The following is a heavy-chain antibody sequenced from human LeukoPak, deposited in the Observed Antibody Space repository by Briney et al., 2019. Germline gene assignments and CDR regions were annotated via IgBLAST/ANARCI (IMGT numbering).Heavy chain of an antibody. D-gene: IGHD6-6*01. CDR1: GFTFSRYA. J-gene: IGHJ4*02. CDR2: ISGSRGST. Sequence: GGSLRLSCAASGFTFSRYAMSWLRQAPGKGLEWVSVISGSRGSTYYADSVKGRFTISRDNSKNTLYLQMNSLRAEDTAVYYCARGAEYSSPWSYNPGLDFWGQGTLVTVSS. CDR3: ARGAEYSSPWSYNPGLDF. V-gene: IGHV3-23*01.